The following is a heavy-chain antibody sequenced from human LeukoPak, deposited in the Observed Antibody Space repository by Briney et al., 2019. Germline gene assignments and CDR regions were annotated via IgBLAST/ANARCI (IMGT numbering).Heavy chain of an antibody. V-gene: IGHV4-31*03. CDR1: GGSISSGGYY. J-gene: IGHJ4*02. CDR3: ARGVGSGGHNNFDY. CDR2: INHSGST. D-gene: IGHD6-25*01. Sequence: PSQTLSLTCTVSGGSISSGGYYWSWIRQHPGKGLEWIGEINHSGSTNYNPSLKSRVTISVDTSKNQFSLKLSSVTAADTAVYYCARGVGSGGHNNFDYWGQGTLVTVSS.